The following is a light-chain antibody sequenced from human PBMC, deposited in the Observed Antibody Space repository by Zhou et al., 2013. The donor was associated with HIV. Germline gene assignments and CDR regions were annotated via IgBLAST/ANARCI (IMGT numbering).Light chain of an antibody. V-gene: IGLV2-8*01. J-gene: IGLJ2*01. CDR2: EVS. CDR3: SSYTSNNTRV. Sequence: QSALTQPPSASGTPGQSVTISCTGTSSDVGGYNYVAWYHQHPGKAPKIMIYEVSKRPSGVPDRFSGSKSGNTASLTVSGLQAEDEAEYYCSSYTSNNTRVFGGGTKVTVL. CDR1: SSDVGGYNY.